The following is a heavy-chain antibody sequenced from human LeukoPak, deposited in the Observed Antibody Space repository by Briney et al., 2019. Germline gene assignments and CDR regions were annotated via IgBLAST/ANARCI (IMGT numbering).Heavy chain of an antibody. Sequence: GGSLRLSCAASGFTFSSYAMSWVRQAPGKGLEWVAVIWYDGSNKYYADSVKGRFTISRDNSKNTLYLQMNSLRAEDTAVYYCARDPTGVGATPFDYWGQGTLVTVSS. CDR2: IWYDGSNK. J-gene: IGHJ4*02. V-gene: IGHV3-33*08. D-gene: IGHD1-26*01. CDR1: GFTFSSYA. CDR3: ARDPTGVGATPFDY.